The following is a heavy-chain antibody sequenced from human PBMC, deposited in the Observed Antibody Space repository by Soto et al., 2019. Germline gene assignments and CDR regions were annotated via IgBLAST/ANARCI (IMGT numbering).Heavy chain of an antibody. V-gene: IGHV1-8*01. J-gene: IGHJ6*02. D-gene: IGHD3-3*01. Sequence: AASLKVSCKASGYTFTKYDINWVRRATGEGLEWMGWMNPNSGNTGYAQKFQGRVTMTRNTSISTAYMELSSLRSEDTAVYYCARARDYDFWSGQYGMDVWSQGTTVIGSS. CDR3: ARARDYDFWSGQYGMDV. CDR2: MNPNSGNT. CDR1: GYTFTKYD.